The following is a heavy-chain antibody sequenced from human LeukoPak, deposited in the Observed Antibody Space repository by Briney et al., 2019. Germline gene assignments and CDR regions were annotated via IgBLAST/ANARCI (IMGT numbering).Heavy chain of an antibody. CDR3: ARDKGLSAYDWSLDY. V-gene: IGHV4-59*01. Sequence: PSETLSLTCTVSGGSISSYYWSWIRQAPGKGLEWIGYIYYSGSINYNPSLKSRATISVDRSKNQLSLKLSSVTAADTAVYYCARDKGLSAYDWSLDYWGQGTLVTVSS. J-gene: IGHJ4*02. CDR1: GGSISSYY. CDR2: IYYSGSI. D-gene: IGHD5-12*01.